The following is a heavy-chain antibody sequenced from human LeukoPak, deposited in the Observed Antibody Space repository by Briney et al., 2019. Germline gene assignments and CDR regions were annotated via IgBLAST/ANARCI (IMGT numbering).Heavy chain of an antibody. CDR2: IYPGDSDT. CDR3: ARRGEAMDPFDY. D-gene: IGHD5-18*01. J-gene: IGHJ4*02. CDR1: GYSFTSYW. V-gene: IGHV5-51*01. Sequence: GESLKISCKDSGYSFTSYWIGWVSQMPGKGLEWMGIIYPGDSDTRYSPSFQGQVTISADKSINTAYLQWSSLKASDTAIYCCARRGEAMDPFDYWGQGTLVTVSS.